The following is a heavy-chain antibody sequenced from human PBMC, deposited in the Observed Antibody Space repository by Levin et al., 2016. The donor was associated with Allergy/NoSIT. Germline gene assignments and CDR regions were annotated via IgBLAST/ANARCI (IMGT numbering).Heavy chain of an antibody. Sequence: GESLKISCAASGFTFSSYDMHWVRQATGKGLEWVSAIGTAGDTYYPGSVKGRFTISRENAKNSLYLQMNSLRAGDTAVYYCARSSSSGYWDYFDYWGQGTLVTVSS. CDR2: IGTAGDT. J-gene: IGHJ4*02. V-gene: IGHV3-13*04. D-gene: IGHD3-22*01. CDR1: GFTFSSYD. CDR3: ARSSSSGYWDYFDY.